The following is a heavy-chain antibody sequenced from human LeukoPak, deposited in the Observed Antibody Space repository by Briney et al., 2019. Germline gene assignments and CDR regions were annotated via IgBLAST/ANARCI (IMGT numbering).Heavy chain of an antibody. D-gene: IGHD3-3*01. Sequence: ASVKVSCKASGYTFTYRYLHWVRQAPGQALEWMGWITPFNGNTNYAQKFQDRVTITRDRSMSTAYMELSSLRSEDTAMYYCASSDFGKRGMDVWGQGTTVTVSS. CDR1: GYTFTYRY. CDR2: ITPFNGNT. J-gene: IGHJ6*02. V-gene: IGHV1-45*02. CDR3: ASSDFGKRGMDV.